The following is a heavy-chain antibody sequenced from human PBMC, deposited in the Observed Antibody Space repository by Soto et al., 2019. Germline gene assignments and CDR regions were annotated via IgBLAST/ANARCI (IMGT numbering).Heavy chain of an antibody. CDR3: ARIKLLDWFFINVDGYVIDV. Sequence: PGGSLRLSCVASGFSLSDYAVNWVRQAPGKGLEWVSFISSDSRTIYYADSVEGRFTVSRDNARNSVSLQMDSLRDEDAAVYYCARIKLLDWFFINVDGYVIDVCGQGTPVPGSS. CDR2: ISSDSRTI. D-gene: IGHD3-3*01. CDR1: GFSLSDYA. V-gene: IGHV3-48*02. J-gene: IGHJ6*02.